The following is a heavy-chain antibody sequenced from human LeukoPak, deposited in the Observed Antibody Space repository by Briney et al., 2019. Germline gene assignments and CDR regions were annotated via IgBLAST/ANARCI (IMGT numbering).Heavy chain of an antibody. Sequence: ASVKVSCKASGYTFTNNYLHWVRQAPGQGLEWMGMIYPRDGSTSYAQNFQGRVTVTRDTSTTTVHLELRGLRSEDTAVYYCARDQEGFDYWGQGTVVTVSS. CDR3: ARDQEGFDY. CDR2: IYPRDGST. CDR1: GYTFTNNY. J-gene: IGHJ4*02. V-gene: IGHV1-46*01.